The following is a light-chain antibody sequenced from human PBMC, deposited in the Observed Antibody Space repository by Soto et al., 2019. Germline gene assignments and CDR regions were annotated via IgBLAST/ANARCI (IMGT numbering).Light chain of an antibody. CDR2: GAS. CDR1: QGIGSW. CDR3: QQTNSFPIT. V-gene: IGKV1D-12*01. J-gene: IGKJ5*01. Sequence: DLQMTQSPSSVSASVGDRVTITCRASQGIGSWIAWYQQKPGKAPKFLMYGASNLQIGVPARFSGSGSGTDFTLTISNLQPEDFATYYCQQTNSFPITFGQGTRLEIK.